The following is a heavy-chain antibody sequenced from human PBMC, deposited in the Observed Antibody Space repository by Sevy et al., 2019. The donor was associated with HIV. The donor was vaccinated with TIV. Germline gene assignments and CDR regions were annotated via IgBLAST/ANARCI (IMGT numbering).Heavy chain of an antibody. CDR2: IKSKIDGETT. D-gene: IGHD3-22*01. CDR1: GFTFNNAW. V-gene: IGHV3-15*01. CDR3: ATAPGYYDSAPFDY. Sequence: GSLRLSCAVSGFTFNNAWMNWVRQAPGTGLQWVGLIKSKIDGETTDYAAPVKGRFTISRDDSKNTLYLQMDSLKIEDTAVYYCATAPGYYDSAPFDYWGPGTLVTVSS. J-gene: IGHJ4*02.